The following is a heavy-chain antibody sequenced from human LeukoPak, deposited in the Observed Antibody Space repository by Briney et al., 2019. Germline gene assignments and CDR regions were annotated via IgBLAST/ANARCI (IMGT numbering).Heavy chain of an antibody. CDR1: GGSFSGYY. D-gene: IGHD3-22*01. Sequence: SETLSLTCAVYGGSFSGYYWSWIRQPPGKGLEWIGEINHSGSTNYNPSLKSRVTISVDTSKNQFSLKLSSVTAADTAVYYCARGLPYYYDSSGYYYLMSLPFDYWGQGTLVTVSS. J-gene: IGHJ4*02. CDR2: INHSGST. CDR3: ARGLPYYYDSSGYYYLMSLPFDY. V-gene: IGHV4-34*01.